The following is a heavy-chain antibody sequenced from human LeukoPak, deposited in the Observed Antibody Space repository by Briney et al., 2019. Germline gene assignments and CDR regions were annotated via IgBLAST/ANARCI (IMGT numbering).Heavy chain of an antibody. CDR2: IYSGDAP. Sequence: GGSLRLSCAASGFTVSNNYMSWVRQAPGKGLEWVPLIYSGDAPAYADSVKSRFTISRDNSKNTLYLQMNSLRAEDTAVYYCARDLNYWGQGTLVTVSS. CDR1: GFTVSNNY. J-gene: IGHJ4*02. V-gene: IGHV3-53*01. CDR3: ARDLNY.